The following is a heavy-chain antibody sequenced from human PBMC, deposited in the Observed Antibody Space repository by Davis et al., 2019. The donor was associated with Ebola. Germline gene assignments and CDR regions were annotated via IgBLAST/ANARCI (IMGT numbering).Heavy chain of an antibody. V-gene: IGHV4-59*01. CDR1: GGSISNKY. CDR3: ARGGPYCTSSNWADLAYGRDV. CDR2: IYSSGNT. J-gene: IGHJ6*02. D-gene: IGHD2-2*01. Sequence: SETLSLTCTVSGGSISNKYWSWILQSPGRGLEWIGYIYSSGNTFYNPSLKIRVTISVDTSKNQISLKVTSATSADTAVYYCARGGPYCTSSNWADLAYGRDVWGQGTTVTVSS.